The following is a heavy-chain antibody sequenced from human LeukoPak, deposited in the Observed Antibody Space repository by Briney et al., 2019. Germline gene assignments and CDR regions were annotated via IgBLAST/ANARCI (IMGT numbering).Heavy chain of an antibody. J-gene: IGHJ5*02. CDR3: ARVRRGITMIANWFDP. CDR1: GGSFSGYY. Sequence: SETLSLTCAVYGGSFSGYYWSWIRQPPGKGLEWIGEINHSGSTNYNPSLKSRVTISVDTSKNQFSLKLSSVTAADTAVYYCARVRRGITMIANWFDPWGQGTLVTVSS. CDR2: INHSGST. V-gene: IGHV4-34*01. D-gene: IGHD3-22*01.